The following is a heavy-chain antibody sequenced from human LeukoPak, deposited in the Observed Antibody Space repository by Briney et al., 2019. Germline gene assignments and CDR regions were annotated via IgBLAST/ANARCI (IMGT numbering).Heavy chain of an antibody. CDR1: GYTFTGCY. V-gene: IGHV1-2*02. D-gene: IGHD3-22*01. Sequence: ASVKVSCKASGYTFTGCYMHWVRQAPGQGLEWMGWINPNSCGTNYAQKFQGRVTMTRDTSISTAYMELSRLRSDDTAVYYCARSNYDSSGYYSRPYYYGMDVWGQGTTVTVSS. CDR2: INPNSCGT. CDR3: ARSNYDSSGYYSRPYYYGMDV. J-gene: IGHJ6*02.